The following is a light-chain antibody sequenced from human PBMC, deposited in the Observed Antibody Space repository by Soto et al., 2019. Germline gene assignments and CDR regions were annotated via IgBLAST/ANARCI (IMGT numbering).Light chain of an antibody. CDR1: NIGDKR. Sequence: SYELTQPPSVSVAPEKTTTITCGGNNIGDKRVHWYRQKPGQAPVLLISYDSDRPSAIPERFSGSNSGNTATLTISRVEDGDEADYYCQVWDIMTDNYVFGGGTKLTVL. J-gene: IGLJ1*01. CDR3: QVWDIMTDNYV. CDR2: YDS. V-gene: IGLV3-21*04.